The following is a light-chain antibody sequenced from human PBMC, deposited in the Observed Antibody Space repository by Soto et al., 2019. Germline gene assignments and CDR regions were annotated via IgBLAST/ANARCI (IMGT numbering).Light chain of an antibody. V-gene: IGLV2-23*02. Sequence: QSVLTQPASVSGSPGQSITISCTGTSSDVGSYNLVSWYQQHPGKAPKLMIYEVSKRPSGVSNRFSGSKSGNTASLTISGLRVEDEADYYCGSYAGSSPYVFGTGTKVTAL. CDR1: SSDVGSYNL. CDR3: GSYAGSSPYV. CDR2: EVS. J-gene: IGLJ1*01.